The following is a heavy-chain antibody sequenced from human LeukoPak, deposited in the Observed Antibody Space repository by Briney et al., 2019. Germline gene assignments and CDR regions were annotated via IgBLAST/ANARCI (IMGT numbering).Heavy chain of an antibody. Sequence: SETLSLTCTVSGVSISSYYSSWIRQPPGKGLEWIGYIYNTGSTNYNPSLKSRVTISIDTSKNQFSLKLSSVTAADTAVYYCARERLVTFDYWGQGTLVTVSS. V-gene: IGHV4-59*01. CDR1: GVSISSYY. CDR3: ARERLVTFDY. CDR2: IYNTGST. J-gene: IGHJ4*02. D-gene: IGHD2-21*02.